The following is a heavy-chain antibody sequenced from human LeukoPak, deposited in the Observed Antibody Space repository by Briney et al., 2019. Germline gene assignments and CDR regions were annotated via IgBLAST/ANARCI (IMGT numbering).Heavy chain of an antibody. CDR2: INPNSGGT. CDR3: ARVRSGYDSGDY. J-gene: IGHJ4*02. Sequence: ASVKVSCKASGYTFTSYGISWVRQAPGQGLEWMGWINPNSGGTNYAQKFQGRVTMTRDTSISTAYMELSRLRSDDTAVYYCARVRSGYDSGDYWGQGTLVTVSS. CDR1: GYTFTSYG. D-gene: IGHD5-12*01. V-gene: IGHV1-2*02.